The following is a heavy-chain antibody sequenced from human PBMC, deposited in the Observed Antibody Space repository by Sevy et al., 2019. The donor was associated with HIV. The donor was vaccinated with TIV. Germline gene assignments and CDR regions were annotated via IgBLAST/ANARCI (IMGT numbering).Heavy chain of an antibody. CDR1: GFTFSSYA. CDR2: ISYDGSNK. D-gene: IGHD4-4*01. CDR3: ARDFYSNSRSVSNY. Sequence: GGSLILSCAASGFTFSSYAMHWVRQAPGKGLEWVAVISYDGSNKYYADSVKGRFTISRDNSKNTLYLQMNSLRAEDTAVYYCARDFYSNSRSVSNYWGQGTLVTVSS. J-gene: IGHJ4*02. V-gene: IGHV3-30-3*01.